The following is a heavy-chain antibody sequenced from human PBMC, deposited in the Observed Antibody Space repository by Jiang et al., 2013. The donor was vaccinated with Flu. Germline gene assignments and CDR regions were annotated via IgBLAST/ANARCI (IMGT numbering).Heavy chain of an antibody. Sequence: TLSLTCTVSGGSISSGGYYWSWIRQHPGKGLEWIGYIYYSGSTYYNPSLKSRVTISVDTSKNQFSLKLSSVTAADTAVYYCAREILDGTYGMDVWGQGTTVTVSS. CDR3: AREILDGTYGMDV. CDR1: GGSISSGGYY. CDR2: IYYSGST. V-gene: IGHV4-31*03. D-gene: IGHD3/OR15-3a*01. J-gene: IGHJ6*02.